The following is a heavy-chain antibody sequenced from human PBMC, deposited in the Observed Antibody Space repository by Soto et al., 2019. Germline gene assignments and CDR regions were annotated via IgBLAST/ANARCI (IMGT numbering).Heavy chain of an antibody. J-gene: IGHJ5*02. CDR3: ARHSLALRKNNWFDP. CDR2: IFYLGSS. CDR1: GDSIISSDFY. D-gene: IGHD3-3*02. Sequence: TLSLTCTVSGDSIISSDFYWGWVRQPPGKGLEWIGSIFYLGSSYYNPSLKSRVTMSVDTSKNQFSLRLRSVTAADTALYFCARHSLALRKNNWFDPWGQGXMVTVYS. V-gene: IGHV4-39*01.